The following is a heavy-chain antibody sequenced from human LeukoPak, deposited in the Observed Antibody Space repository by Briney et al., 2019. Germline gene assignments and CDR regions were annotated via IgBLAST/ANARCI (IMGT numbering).Heavy chain of an antibody. V-gene: IGHV6-1*01. CDR1: GDSVSSNSAA. CDR2: TYYRSKWYN. J-gene: IGHJ4*02. CDR3: ARDIPVVVPAAMRRVGYFDY. D-gene: IGHD2-2*01. Sequence: SQTLSLTCAISGDSVSSNSAAWNWIRQSPSRGLEWLGRTYYRSKWYNDYAVSVKSRITINPDTSKNQFSLQLNSVTPEDTAVYYCARDIPVVVPAAMRRVGYFDYWGQGTLVTVSS.